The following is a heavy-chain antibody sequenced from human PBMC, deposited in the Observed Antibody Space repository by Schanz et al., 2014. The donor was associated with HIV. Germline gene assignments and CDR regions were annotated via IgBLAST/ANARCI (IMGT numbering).Heavy chain of an antibody. V-gene: IGHV3-23*01. CDR3: STYNYGSGHDY. CDR2: ISGSGVST. CDR1: GFTFSNFA. Sequence: EVQLLESGGGLVLPGGSLRLSCAASGFTFSNFAMSWVRQAPGKGLEWVSSISGSGVSTFYAGSVKGRFTISRDNSKNTLYLQMNSLRAEDTAIYHCSTYNYGSGHDYWGQGTLVTVSS. D-gene: IGHD3-10*01. J-gene: IGHJ4*02.